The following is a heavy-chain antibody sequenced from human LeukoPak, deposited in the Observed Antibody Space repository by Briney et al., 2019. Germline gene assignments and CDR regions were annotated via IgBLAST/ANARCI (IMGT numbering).Heavy chain of an antibody. CDR2: IYSSGST. D-gene: IGHD2-21*01. V-gene: IGHV4-59*01. Sequence: SETLSLTCTVSSGSINNYYWSWIRQPPGDGLEWIGYIYSSGSTNYNPSLKCRVTISVDTSKNQFSLKLSSVTAADTAVYYCARFAYCGGHCWYYFDCWGQGTLVTVSS. CDR1: SGSINNYY. J-gene: IGHJ4*02. CDR3: ARFAYCGGHCWYYFDC.